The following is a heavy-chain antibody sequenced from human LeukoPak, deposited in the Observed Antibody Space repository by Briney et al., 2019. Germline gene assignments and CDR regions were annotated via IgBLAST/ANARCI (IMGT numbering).Heavy chain of an antibody. CDR1: GGSFSGYY. Sequence: SETLSLTCAVYGGSFSGYYWSWIRQPAGKGLEWIGRIYTSGSTNYNPSLKGRVTMSVDTSKNQFSLKLSSVTAADTAVYYCARHARDYGVFDYWGQGTLVTVSS. J-gene: IGHJ4*02. CDR3: ARHARDYGVFDY. V-gene: IGHV4-59*10. D-gene: IGHD4-17*01. CDR2: IYTSGST.